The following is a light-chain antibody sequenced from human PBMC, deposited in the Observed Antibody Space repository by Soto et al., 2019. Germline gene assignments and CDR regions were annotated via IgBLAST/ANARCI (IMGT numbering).Light chain of an antibody. CDR2: GAS. CDR1: QSVSSNF. J-gene: IGKJ1*01. V-gene: IGKV3-20*01. Sequence: EIVLTQSPGTLSFSPGERAALSCRASQSVSSNFLAWYQQKPGQAPRLLIYGASNRATGIPDRFSGSGSGTDFTLTISRLEPEDFAVYYCHQYGTSPSTFGQGTKVE. CDR3: HQYGTSPST.